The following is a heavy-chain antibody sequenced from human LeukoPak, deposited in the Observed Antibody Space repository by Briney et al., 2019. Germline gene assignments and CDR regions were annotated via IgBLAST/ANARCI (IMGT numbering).Heavy chain of an antibody. Sequence: SETLSLTCTVSGGSISSDSYYWNWIRQSPGKGLEWVGCIDNTGSTYYTPSLKTRATISADTSKNQFSLKLNSATAADTAVYYWPRGTGYCSGGRCYYYYGMDVSGQGTTVTASS. D-gene: IGHD2-15*01. V-gene: IGHV4-39*07. CDR3: PRGTGYCSGGRCYYYYGMDV. J-gene: IGHJ6*02. CDR2: IDNTGST. CDR1: GGSISSDSYY.